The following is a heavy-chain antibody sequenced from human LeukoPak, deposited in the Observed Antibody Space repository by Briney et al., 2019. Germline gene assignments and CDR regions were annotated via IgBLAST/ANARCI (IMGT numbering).Heavy chain of an antibody. J-gene: IGHJ3*02. V-gene: IGHV3-66*01. CDR1: EFTVSSSY. Sequence: GGSLRLSCAASEFTVSSSYMSWVRQAPGKGLEWVSVIYSGGSTYYADSVKGRFTISRDNSKNTLYLQMNSLRAEDTAVYYCARGYGYYALGFDIWGQGTMVTVSS. D-gene: IGHD5-18*01. CDR3: ARGYGYYALGFDI. CDR2: IYSGGST.